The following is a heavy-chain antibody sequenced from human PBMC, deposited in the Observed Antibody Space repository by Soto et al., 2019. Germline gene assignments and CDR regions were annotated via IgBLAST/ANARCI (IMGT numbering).Heavy chain of an antibody. CDR2: MNPNSGNT. CDR1: GYTFTSYD. D-gene: IGHD3-10*01. V-gene: IGHV1-8*01. J-gene: IGHJ6*03. Sequence: GASVKVSCKASGYTFTSYDINWVRQATGQGLEWMGWMNPNSGNTGYAQKFQGRVTMTRNTSISTAYMELSSLRSEDTAVYYCARNVEGFGVLNYYYYYYMDVWGKGTTVTVSS. CDR3: ARNVEGFGVLNYYYYYYMDV.